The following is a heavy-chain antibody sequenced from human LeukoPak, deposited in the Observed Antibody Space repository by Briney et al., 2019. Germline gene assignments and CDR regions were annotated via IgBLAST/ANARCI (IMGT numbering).Heavy chain of an antibody. V-gene: IGHV3-30*02. D-gene: IGHD3-16*02. CDR3: AKDRGVWGRYRYFDY. CDR1: GFTFSSYG. J-gene: IGHJ4*02. Sequence: GSLRLSCAASGFTFSSYGMHWVRQAPGKGLEWVAFIRYDGSNKYYADSVKGRFTISRDNSKNTLYLQMNSLRAEDTAVYYCAKDRGVWGRYRYFDYWGQGTLVTVSS. CDR2: IRYDGSNK.